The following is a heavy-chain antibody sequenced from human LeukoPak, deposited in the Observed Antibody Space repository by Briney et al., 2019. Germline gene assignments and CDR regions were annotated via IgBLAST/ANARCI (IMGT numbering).Heavy chain of an antibody. J-gene: IGHJ4*02. CDR2: ISYDGSNK. Sequence: GGPLRLSCAASGFTFSSYAMHWVRQAPGKGLEWVAVISYDGSNKYYADSVKGRFTISRDNSKNTLYLQMNSLRAEDTAVYYCARDFDGTRAGSSLYDYWGQGTLVTVSS. CDR3: ARDFDGTRAGSSLYDY. V-gene: IGHV3-30*04. CDR1: GFTFSSYA. D-gene: IGHD6-13*01.